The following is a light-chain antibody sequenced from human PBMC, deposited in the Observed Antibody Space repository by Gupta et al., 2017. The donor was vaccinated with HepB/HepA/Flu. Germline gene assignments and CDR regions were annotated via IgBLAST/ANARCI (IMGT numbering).Light chain of an antibody. V-gene: IGLV1-40*02. CDR3: QSSDSSRNGYLV. Sequence: QSLLTQPPSVSGAPGQTVTISCTGSSSNVGSNFDVHWYQQLPGTAPNLLIFSNNNRLCGAPDRVSGSKSGTSASLAITGLQAEDEADYYCQSSDSSRNGYLVFGGGTKLTVL. CDR1: SSNVGSNFD. J-gene: IGLJ2*01. CDR2: SNN.